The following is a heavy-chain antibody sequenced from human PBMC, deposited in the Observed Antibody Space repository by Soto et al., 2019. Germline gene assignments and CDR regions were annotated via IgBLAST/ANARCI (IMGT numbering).Heavy chain of an antibody. D-gene: IGHD3-9*01. Sequence: QLQLQESGPGLVKPSETLSLTCTVSGGSISSSTYYWGWIRQPPGKGLEWIGSIYFRGSTYYNPSLKSRVTVSVDPSKQQFSLKLTSVTAADTAVYYCAREILTGYYPAGWFDPWGQGTLVTVSS. CDR3: AREILTGYYPAGWFDP. V-gene: IGHV4-39*02. J-gene: IGHJ5*02. CDR1: GGSISSSTYY. CDR2: IYFRGST.